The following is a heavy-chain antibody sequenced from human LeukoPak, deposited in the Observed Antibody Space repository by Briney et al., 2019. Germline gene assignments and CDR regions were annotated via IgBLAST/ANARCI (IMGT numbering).Heavy chain of an antibody. V-gene: IGHV3-7*01. CDR3: ARGGYSSGWYGY. Sequence: GGSLRLSCAASGFTFGSYWMSWVRQAPGKGLEWVANIKQDGSEKYYVDSVKGRFTISRDNAKNSLYLQMNSLRAEDTAVYYCARGGYSSGWYGYWGQGTLVTVSS. J-gene: IGHJ4*02. D-gene: IGHD6-19*01. CDR1: GFTFGSYW. CDR2: IKQDGSEK.